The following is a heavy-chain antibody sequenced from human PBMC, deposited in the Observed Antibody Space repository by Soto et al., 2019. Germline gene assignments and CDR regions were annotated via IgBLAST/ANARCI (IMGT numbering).Heavy chain of an antibody. V-gene: IGHV3-48*03. J-gene: IGHJ4*02. Sequence: GGSLRLSCAASGFTFSSYEMNWVRQAPGKGPEWVSYISSSGTPIYYADSVKGRFTISRDNAKNSLFLQMNSLRAEDTAVYYCARPLMHSSKWIFDSWGQGTLVTVSS. CDR3: ARPLMHSSKWIFDS. CDR2: ISSSGTPI. D-gene: IGHD6-13*01. CDR1: GFTFSSYE.